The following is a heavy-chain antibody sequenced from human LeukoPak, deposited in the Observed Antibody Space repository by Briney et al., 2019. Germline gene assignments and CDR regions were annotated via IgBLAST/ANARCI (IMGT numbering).Heavy chain of an antibody. CDR1: GGSISSYY. V-gene: IGHV4-59*01. Sequence: SETLSLTCTVSGGSISSYYWSWVLQPPGKGLEWIGYIYYSGSTNYNPSLKSRVTISVDTSKNQFSLKLSSVTAADTAVYYCARDTVTGTTPGTFDYWGQGTLVTVSS. J-gene: IGHJ4*02. CDR3: ARDTVTGTTPGTFDY. CDR2: IYYSGST. D-gene: IGHD1-20*01.